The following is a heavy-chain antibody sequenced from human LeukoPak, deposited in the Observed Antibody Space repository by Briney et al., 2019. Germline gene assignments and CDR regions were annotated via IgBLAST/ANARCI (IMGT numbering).Heavy chain of an antibody. Sequence: GGSLRLSCRGPGFTFTYYGMHWVRRAPGKGLEWVPTIWHDGNKESYVDSVKGGFTISKDDFKNTLFLQMNSLRAEDTAVYFCARVVYGGLSFPIYYWGPGTLVTVSS. V-gene: IGHV3-33*01. CDR1: GFTFTYYG. D-gene: IGHD1-14*01. CDR2: IWHDGNKE. J-gene: IGHJ4*02. CDR3: ARVVYGGLSFPIYY.